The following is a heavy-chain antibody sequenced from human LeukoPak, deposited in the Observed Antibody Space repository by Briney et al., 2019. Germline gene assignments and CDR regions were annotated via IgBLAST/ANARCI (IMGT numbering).Heavy chain of an antibody. V-gene: IGHV4-59*01. D-gene: IGHD3-3*01. Sequence: RSTETLSLTCTVSGGSISSYYWSWIRQPPGKGLEWIGYIDYSGSTNYNHSHKSRVTISVDTSKNQFSLKLSSVTAANTAVYYCAREGDFWSGYLGAFDIWGQGTMVTVSS. CDR1: GGSISSYY. CDR2: IDYSGST. J-gene: IGHJ3*02. CDR3: AREGDFWSGYLGAFDI.